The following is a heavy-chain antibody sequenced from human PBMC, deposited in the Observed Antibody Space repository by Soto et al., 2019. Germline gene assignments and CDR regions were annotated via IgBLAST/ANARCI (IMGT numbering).Heavy chain of an antibody. CDR1: GFAFSSYA. CDR2: LSGSGGTT. V-gene: IGHV3-23*01. J-gene: IGHJ5*01. CDR3: AKFIVGTGGSSGWPWFLDS. Sequence: EVQLLESGGGLVQPGGSLRLSCAASGFAFSSYAMTWVRQAPGKGLEWVSALSGSGGTTYSAQSVRGRFTIARDNSKNTLYLKMNGLSTEDSAIYYCAKFIVGTGGSSGWPWFLDSWGQGTLVTVSS. D-gene: IGHD6-25*01.